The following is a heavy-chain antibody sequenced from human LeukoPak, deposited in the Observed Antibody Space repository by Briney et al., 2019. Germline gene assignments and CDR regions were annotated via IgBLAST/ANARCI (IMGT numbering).Heavy chain of an antibody. Sequence: GGSLRLSCAASGFTFNSYGMHWVRQAPGKGLEWVAVIVHDGNNKYYADSVKGRFTISRDNSKNTLYLQMNSLRAEDTAVYYCARDRLIPPKFWSGYLDLWGRGTLVTVSS. J-gene: IGHJ2*01. CDR1: GFTFNSYG. V-gene: IGHV3-30*03. D-gene: IGHD3-3*01. CDR3: ARDRLIPPKFWSGYLDL. CDR2: IVHDGNNK.